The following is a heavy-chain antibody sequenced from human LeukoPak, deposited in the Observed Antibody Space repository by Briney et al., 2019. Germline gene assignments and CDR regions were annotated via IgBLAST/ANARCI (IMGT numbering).Heavy chain of an antibody. CDR1: GISLSNYA. D-gene: IGHD6-13*01. V-gene: IGHV3-21*01. J-gene: IGHJ4*02. CDR3: ARTANFAAGYYIDY. Sequence: PGGSLRLSCVVSGISLSNYAMTWVRQAPGKGLEWVSSISGSSRHKYYADSVKGRFTISRDNAKNSLYLQMNSLRAEDTAVYYCARTANFAAGYYIDYWGQGTLVTVSS. CDR2: ISGSSRHK.